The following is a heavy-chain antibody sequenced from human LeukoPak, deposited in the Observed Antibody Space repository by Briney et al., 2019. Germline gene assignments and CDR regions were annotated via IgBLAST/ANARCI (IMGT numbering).Heavy chain of an antibody. Sequence: SETLSLTCTVSGGSISSYYWSWIRQPPGKGLEWIGRIYTSGSTNYNPSLKSRVTMSVDTSKNQFSLKLSSVTAADTAVYYCARVNCSGGSCYWFDPWGQGTLVTVSS. V-gene: IGHV4-4*07. CDR2: IYTSGST. D-gene: IGHD2-15*01. CDR3: ARVNCSGGSCYWFDP. J-gene: IGHJ5*02. CDR1: GGSISSYY.